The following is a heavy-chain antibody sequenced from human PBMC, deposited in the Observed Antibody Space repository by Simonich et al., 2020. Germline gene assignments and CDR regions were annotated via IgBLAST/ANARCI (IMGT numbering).Heavy chain of an antibody. CDR1: GYTFTGYY. CDR2: INPSSGGT. J-gene: IGHJ3*02. V-gene: IGHV1-2*02. CDR3: ARVRFEAFDI. Sequence: QVQLVQSGAEVKKPGASVKVSCQASGYTFTGYYMHWVQQATEQGLGLRGWINPSSGGTNYAQKFQGRVTMTRDTSISTAYMELSRLRSDDTAVYYCARVRFEAFDIWGQGTMVTVSS.